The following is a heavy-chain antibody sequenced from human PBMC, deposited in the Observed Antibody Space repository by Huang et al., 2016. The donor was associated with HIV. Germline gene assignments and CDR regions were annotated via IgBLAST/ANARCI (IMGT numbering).Heavy chain of an antibody. Sequence: QVQLVQSGSELKKPGASVKVSCKASGYTFSYYSINWVRQAPGQGLEWMGWINTHTGIPSYAQGFTGRFVFSLDTSVSTAYLEISSLKTEDTAVYYCARDSVAGQVWGQGTTVIVSS. CDR3: ARDSVAGQV. D-gene: IGHD6-19*01. J-gene: IGHJ3*01. V-gene: IGHV7-4-1*02. CDR1: GYTFSYYS. CDR2: INTHTGIP.